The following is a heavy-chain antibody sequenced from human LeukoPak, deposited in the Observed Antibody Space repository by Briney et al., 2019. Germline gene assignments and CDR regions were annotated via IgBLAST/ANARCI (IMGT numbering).Heavy chain of an antibody. V-gene: IGHV4-34*01. J-gene: IGHJ6*02. CDR3: ARDRKGILTGHYGGMDV. D-gene: IGHD3-9*01. CDR2: INHSGST. Sequence: SETLSLTCAVYGGSFSGYYWSWIRQPPGKGLEWIGEINHSGSTNYNPSLKSRVTISVDTSKNQFSLKLSSVTAADTAVYYCARDRKGILTGHYGGMDVWGQGTTVTVSS. CDR1: GGSFSGYY.